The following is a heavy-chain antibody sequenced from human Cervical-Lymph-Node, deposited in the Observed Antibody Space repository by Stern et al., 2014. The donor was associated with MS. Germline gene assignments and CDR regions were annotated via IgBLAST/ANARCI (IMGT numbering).Heavy chain of an antibody. CDR2: VKPNTGAT. Sequence: VQLVESGAEVKKPGASLKVSCQTSRYTFTAYSFHWVRQAPGQGLQWMGRVKPNTGATTYAKQFRGRVTMTRDSAINTAYMELSRLTSDDTAVYYCAAASTTSSASPFDYWGQGTLLTVSS. J-gene: IGHJ4*02. D-gene: IGHD6-19*01. V-gene: IGHV1-2*06. CDR1: RYTFTAYS. CDR3: AAASTTSSASPFDY.